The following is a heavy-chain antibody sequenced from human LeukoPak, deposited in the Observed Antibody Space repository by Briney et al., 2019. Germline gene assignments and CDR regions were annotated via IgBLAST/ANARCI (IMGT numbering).Heavy chain of an antibody. D-gene: IGHD3-9*01. CDR1: GYTFTRYA. Sequence: ASVKVSCKASGYTFTRYAMHWERQAPGQRLEWMGWINAGNGNTKYSQKFQGRVTITRDTSASTAYMELSSLRSEDTAVYYCARESYDILTGYKAPYMDVWGKGTTVTVSS. CDR2: INAGNGNT. J-gene: IGHJ6*04. V-gene: IGHV1-3*01. CDR3: ARESYDILTGYKAPYMDV.